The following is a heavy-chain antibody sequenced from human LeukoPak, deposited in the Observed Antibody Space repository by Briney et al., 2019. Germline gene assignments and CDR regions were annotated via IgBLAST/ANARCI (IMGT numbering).Heavy chain of an antibody. J-gene: IGHJ4*02. CDR2: ISGSGGST. D-gene: IGHD3-3*01. V-gene: IGHV3-23*01. CDR1: GFTFSSYA. CDR3: AKDIGDYDFWSGYGYFDY. Sequence: GGSLRLSCAASGFTFSSYAMSWVRQAPGKGLEWVSAISGSGGSTYYADSVKGRFIISRDNSKNTLYLQMNSLRAEDTAVYYCAKDIGDYDFWSGYGYFDYWGQGTLVTVSS.